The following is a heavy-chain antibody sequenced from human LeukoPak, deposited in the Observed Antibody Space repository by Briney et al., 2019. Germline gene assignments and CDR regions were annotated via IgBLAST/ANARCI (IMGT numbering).Heavy chain of an antibody. CDR2: INHSGST. J-gene: IGHJ6*02. V-gene: IGHV4-34*01. Sequence: SETLSLTCAAYGGSFSGYYWSWIRQPPGKGLEWIGEINHSGSTNYNPSLKSRVTISVDTSKNQFSLKLSSVTAADTAVYYCARGVWLRMGYYYGMDVWGQGTTVTVSS. CDR3: ARGVWLRMGYYYGMDV. CDR1: GGSFSGYY. D-gene: IGHD5-12*01.